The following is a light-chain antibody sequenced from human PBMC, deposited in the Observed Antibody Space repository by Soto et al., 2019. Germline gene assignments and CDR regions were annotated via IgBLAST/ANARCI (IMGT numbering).Light chain of an antibody. CDR2: VAS. J-gene: IGKJ1*01. CDR1: QAIKND. V-gene: IGKV1-6*01. Sequence: AIQMTQSPSSLSASIGDRVTITCRASQAIKNDLDWYQQKPGKAPKLLIYVASSLQSGVPSRFSGSGSGTDFTFTISSLQPEDFATYYCPQHSNYPWTFGQGTKVEIK. CDR3: PQHSNYPWT.